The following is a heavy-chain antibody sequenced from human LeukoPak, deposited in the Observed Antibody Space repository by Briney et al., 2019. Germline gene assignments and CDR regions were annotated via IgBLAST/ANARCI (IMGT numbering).Heavy chain of an antibody. CDR3: ARHLALRDAFNI. V-gene: IGHV5-51*01. J-gene: IGHJ3*02. CDR1: GYNFNSYW. Sequence: GESLQISCKGSGYNFNSYWIGWGRQVPGKGLEGMGIIYPGDSDTRYSPSFQGQVTISADKSISTAYLQWSSLKASDTAMYYCARHLALRDAFNIWGQGTMVTVSS. CDR2: IYPGDSDT.